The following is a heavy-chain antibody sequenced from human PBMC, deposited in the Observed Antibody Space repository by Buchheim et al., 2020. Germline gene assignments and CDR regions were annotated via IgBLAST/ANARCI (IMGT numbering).Heavy chain of an antibody. CDR3: AKGLGYCSGASCYADY. V-gene: IGHV3-21*01. D-gene: IGHD2-15*01. Sequence: EVQLVESGGGLVKPGGSLRLSCAASGFTFSSYGMNWVRQAPGKGLEWVSSISSSSSSIYYPDSVKGRFTISRDNAKNSLYLQMNSLRAEDTAVYYCAKGLGYCSGASCYADYWGQGTL. J-gene: IGHJ4*02. CDR1: GFTFSSYG. CDR2: ISSSSSSI.